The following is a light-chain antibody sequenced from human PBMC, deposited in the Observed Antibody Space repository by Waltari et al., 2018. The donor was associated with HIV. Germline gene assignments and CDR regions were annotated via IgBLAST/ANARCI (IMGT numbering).Light chain of an antibody. CDR3: CSYAGSYTLV. J-gene: IGLJ2*01. CDR1: SSPVGGYNY. CDR2: DVS. Sequence: QSALTQPRSVSGSPGQSVTISCTGTSSPVGGYNYVSWYQHHPGKAPKLMIYDVSKRPSGVPDRFSGSKSGNTASLTISGLQAEDEADYYCCSYAGSYTLVFGGGTTLTVL. V-gene: IGLV2-11*01.